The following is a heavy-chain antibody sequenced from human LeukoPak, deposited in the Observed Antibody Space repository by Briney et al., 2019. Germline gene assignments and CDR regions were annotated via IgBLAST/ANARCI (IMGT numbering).Heavy chain of an antibody. CDR2: ISAYNGNT. Sequence: ASVKVSCKASGYTFTSYGISWVRQAPGQGLEWMGWISAYNGNTNYAQKLQGRVTMTTDTSTSTAYMELRSLRSDDTAVYYCARDSAASEWSGYYTAGDDGMDVWGQGTTVTVSS. CDR3: ARDSAASEWSGYYTAGDDGMDV. V-gene: IGHV1-18*01. J-gene: IGHJ6*02. CDR1: GYTFTSYG. D-gene: IGHD3-3*01.